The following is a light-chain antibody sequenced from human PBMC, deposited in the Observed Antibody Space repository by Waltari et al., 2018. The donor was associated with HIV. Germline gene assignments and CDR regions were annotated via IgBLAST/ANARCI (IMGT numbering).Light chain of an antibody. J-gene: IGKJ2*01. Sequence: DIQMPQSPSTLSASVGDRVTITCRASQSISSWLAWYQQKPGKAPKLLIYKASSLESGVPSRFSGSGSETEFTLTVSSLQPDDFAAYYCQQYYRYPYTFGQGTKLEIK. V-gene: IGKV1-5*03. CDR3: QQYYRYPYT. CDR1: QSISSW. CDR2: KAS.